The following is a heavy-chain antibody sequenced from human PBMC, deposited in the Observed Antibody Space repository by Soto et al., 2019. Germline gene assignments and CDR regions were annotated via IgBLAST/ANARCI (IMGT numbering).Heavy chain of an antibody. Sequence: QVQLQESGPGLVQPSQPLSLTCTVSGGSISSVGYFWSWIRQHPGKGLEWIGSIYYSGSTYCNPSLKSRITISVDTSKNQFSLKLSSVTAADTAVYYCARGVAIWGQGTMVTVSS. CDR2: IYYSGST. V-gene: IGHV4-31*03. CDR1: GGSISSVGYF. D-gene: IGHD2-15*01. CDR3: ARGVAI. J-gene: IGHJ3*02.